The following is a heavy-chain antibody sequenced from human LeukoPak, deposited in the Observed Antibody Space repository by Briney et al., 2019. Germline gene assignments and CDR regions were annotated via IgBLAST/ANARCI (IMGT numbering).Heavy chain of an antibody. D-gene: IGHD2-2*01. J-gene: IGHJ4*02. CDR1: GFTFSSHA. V-gene: IGHV3-30*02. Sequence: GGSLRLSWAASGFTFSSHAIHWVRQAPGKGLEWVAIIWFDGSEKFYADSVKGRFTISRDNSKNTLYLQMNSLRAEDTAVYYCAKDLCSSTSCYFDYWGQGTLVTVSS. CDR3: AKDLCSSTSCYFDY. CDR2: IWFDGSEK.